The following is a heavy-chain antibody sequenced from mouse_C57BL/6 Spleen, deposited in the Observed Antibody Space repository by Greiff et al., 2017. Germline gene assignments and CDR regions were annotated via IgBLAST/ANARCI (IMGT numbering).Heavy chain of an antibody. J-gene: IGHJ3*01. V-gene: IGHV1-82*01. CDR2: IYPGDGDT. Sequence: VQRVESGPELVKPGASVKISCKASGYAFSSSWMNWVKQRPGKGLEWIGRIYPGDGDTNYNGKFKGKATLTADKSSSTAYMQLSSLTSYDSAVYFCASHYGNYAWFAYWGQGTLVTVSA. CDR3: ASHYGNYAWFAY. CDR1: GYAFSSSW. D-gene: IGHD2-1*01.